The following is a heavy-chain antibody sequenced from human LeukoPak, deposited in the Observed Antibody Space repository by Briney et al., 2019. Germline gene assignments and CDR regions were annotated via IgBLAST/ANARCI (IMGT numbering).Heavy chain of an antibody. Sequence: GGSLRLSCAASGFDFSSNWMHWVRHAPGQGLVWVSRIKGGGISTNYADSVKGRFTISRDIAKNTLYLQMNSLRAEDTGVYYCAKDHYWSIDYWGRGTLVTVSS. V-gene: IGHV3-74*01. J-gene: IGHJ4*02. CDR3: AKDHYWSIDY. CDR1: GFDFSSNW. CDR2: IKGGGIST. D-gene: IGHD3-3*01.